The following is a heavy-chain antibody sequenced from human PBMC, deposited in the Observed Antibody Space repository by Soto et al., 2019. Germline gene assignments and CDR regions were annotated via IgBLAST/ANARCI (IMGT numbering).Heavy chain of an antibody. CDR2: IYHSGST. J-gene: IGHJ4*02. D-gene: IGHD4-17*01. V-gene: IGHV4-30-2*01. Sequence: SETLSLTCAVSGGSISSGGYSWSWIRQPPGKGLEWIGYIYHSGSTYYNPSLKSRVTISVDRSKNQFSLKLSSVTAADTAVYYCAREHDYGDYGLDYWGQGTLVTVSS. CDR1: GGSISSGGYS. CDR3: AREHDYGDYGLDY.